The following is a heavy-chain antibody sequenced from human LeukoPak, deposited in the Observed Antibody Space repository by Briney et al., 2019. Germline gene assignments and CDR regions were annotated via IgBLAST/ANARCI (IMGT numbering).Heavy chain of an antibody. CDR2: ISSSGSTI. V-gene: IGHV3-11*04. CDR3: AREGYYDSSGYYLSYFDY. Sequence: GRSLRLSCAASGFTFSDYYMSWIRQAPGKGLEWVSYISSSGSTIYYADSVKGRFTISRDNAKNSLYLQMNSLRAEDTAVYYCAREGYYDSSGYYLSYFDYWGQGTLVTVSS. J-gene: IGHJ4*02. D-gene: IGHD3-22*01. CDR1: GFTFSDYY.